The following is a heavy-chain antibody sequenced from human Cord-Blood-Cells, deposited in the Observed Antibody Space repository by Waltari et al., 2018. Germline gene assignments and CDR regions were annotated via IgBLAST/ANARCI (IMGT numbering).Heavy chain of an antibody. CDR3: ARDATTGEGDY. CDR2: IWYDGSNK. D-gene: IGHD7-27*01. CDR1: GFTFSSYG. Sequence: QVQLVESGGGVVQPGRSLRLSCAASGFTFSSYGMPWVRQAPGKGLECGGVIWYDGSNKYYADSVKGRFTISRDNSKNTLYLQMNSRRAEDTAVYYCARDATTGEGDYWGQGTLVTVSS. V-gene: IGHV3-33*01. J-gene: IGHJ4*02.